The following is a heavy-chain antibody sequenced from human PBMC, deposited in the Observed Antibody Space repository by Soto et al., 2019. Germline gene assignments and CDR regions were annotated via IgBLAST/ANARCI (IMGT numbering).Heavy chain of an antibody. D-gene: IGHD6-6*01. Sequence: ASVKVSCKASGYTFTSYGISWVRQAPGQGLEWMGWISAYNGNTNYAQKLQGRVTMTTDTSTSTAYMELRSLRSDDTAVYYCASQGYSSSSGSADYYYMDVWGKGTTVTVSS. CDR3: ASQGYSSSSGSADYYYMDV. CDR2: ISAYNGNT. J-gene: IGHJ6*03. CDR1: GYTFTSYG. V-gene: IGHV1-18*01.